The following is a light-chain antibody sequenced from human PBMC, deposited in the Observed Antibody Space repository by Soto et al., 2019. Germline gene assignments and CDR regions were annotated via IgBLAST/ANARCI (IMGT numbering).Light chain of an antibody. CDR3: MQALETPWR. CDR2: LGS. Sequence: DIVMTQSPLSLPVTPGEPASISCRSSQSLLHSNGYNYLDWYLQKPGQSPQLLIYLGSNRASGVPDRFSGSGSGTDCTLKISRVEAEDVGVYYCMQALETPWRFGEGTKVEIK. CDR1: QSLLHSNGYNY. J-gene: IGKJ1*01. V-gene: IGKV2-28*01.